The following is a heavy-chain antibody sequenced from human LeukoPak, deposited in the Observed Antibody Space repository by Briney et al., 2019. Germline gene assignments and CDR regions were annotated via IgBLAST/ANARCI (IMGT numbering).Heavy chain of an antibody. D-gene: IGHD3-10*01. CDR2: IRYDGSNK. CDR3: ARDDDGATGIDY. CDR1: GFTFSSYG. J-gene: IGHJ4*02. V-gene: IGHV3-30*02. Sequence: GGSLRLSCAASGFTFSSYGMHWVRQAPGKGLEWVAFIRYDGSNKYYADSVKGRFTISRDNSKNTLYLQMNSLRAEDTAVYYCARDDDGATGIDYWGQGTLVTVSS.